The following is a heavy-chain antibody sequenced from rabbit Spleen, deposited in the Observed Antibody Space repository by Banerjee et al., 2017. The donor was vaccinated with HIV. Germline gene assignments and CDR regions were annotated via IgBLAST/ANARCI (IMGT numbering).Heavy chain of an antibody. Sequence: QEQLEESGGDLVKPGASLTLTCTASGFDLSGYFYICWVRQAPGKGLELIACFYTGDGTTYYANWAKGRFTISKASWTTVTLQMISLTDADTARYFCARDLAGVIGWNFNLWGQGTLVTVS. CDR2: FYTGDGTT. CDR3: ARDLAGVIGWNFNL. J-gene: IGHJ4*01. V-gene: IGHV1S45*01. D-gene: IGHD4-1*01. CDR1: GFDLSGYFY.